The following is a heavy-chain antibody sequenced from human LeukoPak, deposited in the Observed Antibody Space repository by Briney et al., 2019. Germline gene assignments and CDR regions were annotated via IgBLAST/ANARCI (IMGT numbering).Heavy chain of an antibody. Sequence: GGSLRLSCAASGFTFSSFWISWVRQAPGKGLEWVANIKTDGSEKYYVDSVKGRFTISRDNAKNSLFLQLNSLRAEDTAVYYCARDASGIAAALLPRPGGMGYWYFDLWGRGTLVTVSS. J-gene: IGHJ2*01. CDR2: IKTDGSEK. CDR1: GFTFSSFW. V-gene: IGHV3-7*03. CDR3: ARDASGIAAALLPRPGGMGYWYFDL. D-gene: IGHD6-13*01.